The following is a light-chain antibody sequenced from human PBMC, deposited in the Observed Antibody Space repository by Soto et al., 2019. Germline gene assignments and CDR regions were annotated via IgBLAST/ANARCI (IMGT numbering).Light chain of an antibody. CDR1: SSDVRAYNY. V-gene: IGLV2-8*01. Sequence: QSALTQPPSASGSPGQSGTISCTGTSSDVRAYNYVSWYQQYPGKAPKLMIYEVTKRPSWVPDRFSGSKSGNTASLTVSGLQAEDEDDYYCTSYVGNNTWVFVGGTKLTVL. J-gene: IGLJ3*02. CDR2: EVT. CDR3: TSYVGNNTWV.